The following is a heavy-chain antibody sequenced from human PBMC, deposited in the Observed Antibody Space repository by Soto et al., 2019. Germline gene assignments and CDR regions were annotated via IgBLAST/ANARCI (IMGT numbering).Heavy chain of an antibody. J-gene: IGHJ5*02. V-gene: IGHV4-34*01. D-gene: IGHD1-26*01. CDR1: GGSFSGYY. CDR2: INHSGST. Sequence: QVQLQQWGAGLLKPSETLSLTCAVYGGSFSGYYWSWIRQPPGKGLGWIGEINHSGSTNYNPSLKSRVTISVDTSKNQFSLKLSSVTAADTAVYYCARLIHSLGFDPWGQGTLVTVSS. CDR3: ARLIHSLGFDP.